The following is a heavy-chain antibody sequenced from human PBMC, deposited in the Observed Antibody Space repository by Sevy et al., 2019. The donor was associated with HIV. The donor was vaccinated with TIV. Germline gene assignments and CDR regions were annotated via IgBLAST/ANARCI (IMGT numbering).Heavy chain of an antibody. Sequence: GGSLRLSCEASGFTFSAYSMNWVRQVPGRGLEWLSYINGASNVIYYADSVKGRFTISRDNDKKSVYLQMNNLRDEDTALYYCVRVVVDADPIGGWFDPWGQGIQVTVSS. CDR1: GFTFSAYS. V-gene: IGHV3-48*02. J-gene: IGHJ5*02. CDR3: VRVVVDADPIGGWFDP. D-gene: IGHD2-15*01. CDR2: INGASNVI.